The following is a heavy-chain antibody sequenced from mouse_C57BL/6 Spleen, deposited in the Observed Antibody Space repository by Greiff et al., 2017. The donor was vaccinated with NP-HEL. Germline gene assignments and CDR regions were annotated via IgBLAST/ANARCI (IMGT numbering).Heavy chain of an antibody. J-gene: IGHJ3*01. CDR3: ARWGEYYGRTWFAY. CDR2: INPSNGGT. Sequence: QVQLQQPGTELVKPGASVKLSCKASGYTFTSYWMHWVKQRPGQGLEWIGNINPSNGGTNYNEKFKSKATLTVDKSSSTAYMQLSSLTSEDSAVYDCARWGEYYGRTWFAYWGQGTLVTVSA. V-gene: IGHV1-53*01. D-gene: IGHD1-1*01. CDR1: GYTFTSYW.